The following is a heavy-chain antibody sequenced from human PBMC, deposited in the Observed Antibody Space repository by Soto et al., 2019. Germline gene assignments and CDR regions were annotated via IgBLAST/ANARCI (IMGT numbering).Heavy chain of an antibody. Sequence: GESLKISCKGSGYSFSSFWIGWVRQMPGKGLEWMGVINPEDSDTTYDPAFEGPVTFSADKSISTAYLQWSSLKASDTAMYYCARAAYCSSRFSCDKGAGIDAFDIWGQGTMVTVS. J-gene: IGHJ3*02. CDR1: GYSFSSFW. V-gene: IGHV5-51*01. CDR2: INPEDSDT. CDR3: ARAAYCSSRFSCDKGAGIDAFDI. D-gene: IGHD2-2*01.